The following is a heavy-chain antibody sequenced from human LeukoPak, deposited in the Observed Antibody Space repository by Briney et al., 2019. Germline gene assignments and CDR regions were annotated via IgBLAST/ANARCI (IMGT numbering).Heavy chain of an antibody. CDR1: GFTLTNYA. D-gene: IGHD6-13*01. J-gene: IGHJ4*02. Sequence: ASVKVSCKASGFTLTNYAMNWVRQAPGQGLVWMGWINTNSGNPTYAQGFTGRFVFSVESSVSTTYLQISSLKAEDTAVYYCAKDVRRLGIASSGFDYWGQGSLVTVSS. CDR2: INTNSGNP. CDR3: AKDVRRLGIASSGFDY. V-gene: IGHV7-4-1*02.